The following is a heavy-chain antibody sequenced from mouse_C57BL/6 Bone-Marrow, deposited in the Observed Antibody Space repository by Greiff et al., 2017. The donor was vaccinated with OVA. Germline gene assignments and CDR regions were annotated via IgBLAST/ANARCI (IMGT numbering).Heavy chain of an antibody. D-gene: IGHD1-1*01. CDR3: TTGDYYSSSSNWDEL. J-gene: IGHJ2*01. CDR2: IDPENGDT. V-gene: IGHV14-4*01. CDR1: GFNIKDDY. Sequence: EVQLQQSGAELVRPGASVKLSCTASGFNIKDDYMHWVKQRPEQGLEWIGWIDPENGDTDYASKVQGKATITADTASNTAYLQLSSLTSGDTAVYYGTTGDYYSSSSNWDELWGQGTTLTVSS.